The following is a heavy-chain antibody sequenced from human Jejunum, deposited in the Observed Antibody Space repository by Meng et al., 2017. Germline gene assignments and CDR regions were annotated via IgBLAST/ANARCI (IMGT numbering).Heavy chain of an antibody. CDR3: ARSPGIAVAGTPFYYYYGMDV. CDR2: INSDGSTT. CDR1: GFAFSRYW. J-gene: IGHJ6*02. V-gene: IGHV3-74*01. Sequence: GESLKISCAASGFAFSRYWMHWVRQAPGKGLVWVSHINSDGSTTTYADSVKGRFTISRDNAKNTLYLQMNSLRAEDTAVYYCARSPGIAVAGTPFYYYYGMDVWGQGTTVTVSS. D-gene: IGHD6-19*01.